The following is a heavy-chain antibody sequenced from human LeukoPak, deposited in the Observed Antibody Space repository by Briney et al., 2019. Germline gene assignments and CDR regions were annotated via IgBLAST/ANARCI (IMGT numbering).Heavy chain of an antibody. V-gene: IGHV3-21*01. CDR3: ARVGCSGGRCPGYGMDV. D-gene: IGHD2-15*01. J-gene: IGHJ6*02. CDR2: ISSSSSYI. CDR1: GFTFNSYS. Sequence: GGSLRLSCAASGFTFNSYSMNWVRQAPGKGLEWVSSISSSSSYIYYADSVKGRFTISRDNAKNSLYLQMNSLRVEDTAMYYCARVGCSGGRCPGYGMDVWGQGTTVTVSS.